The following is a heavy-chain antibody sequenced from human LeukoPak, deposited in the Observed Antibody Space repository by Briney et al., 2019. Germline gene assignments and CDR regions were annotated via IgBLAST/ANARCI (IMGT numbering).Heavy chain of an antibody. D-gene: IGHD3-10*01. Sequence: SETLSLTCAVSGGSISSSNWWSWVRQPPGKGLEWIGEIYHSGSTNYNPSLKSRVTISVDKSKNQFSLKLSSVTAADTAVYYCARLIRGVILPSYYYYMDVWGKGITVTVSS. CDR1: GGSISSSNW. J-gene: IGHJ6*03. V-gene: IGHV4-4*02. CDR3: ARLIRGVILPSYYYYMDV. CDR2: IYHSGST.